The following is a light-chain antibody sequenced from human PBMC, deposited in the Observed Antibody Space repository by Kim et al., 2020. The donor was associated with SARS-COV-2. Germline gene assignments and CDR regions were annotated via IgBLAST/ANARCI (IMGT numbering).Light chain of an antibody. V-gene: IGKV1-5*01. CDR1: ERLYKW. Sequence: AAVGDRVTITCWATERLYKWVAWYQQKPGKAPKLLIYDASTLENGVPSTFSGSGSGTEFTLTISSLQPDDYATYYCQQYFSYPTFGQGTKVDIK. CDR3: QQYFSYPT. J-gene: IGKJ1*01. CDR2: DAS.